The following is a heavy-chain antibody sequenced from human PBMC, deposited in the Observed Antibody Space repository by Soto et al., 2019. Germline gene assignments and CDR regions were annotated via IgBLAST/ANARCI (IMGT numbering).Heavy chain of an antibody. D-gene: IGHD1-1*01. CDR3: ARDVENDGNYYIDA. CDR2: INGDGSRI. Sequence: PGGSLRLSCAASGSPFSGYWMHWVRQAPGKGLVWVSRINGDGSRINYADSVKGRFTISRDNAENTLYLQMNSLRDEDTAVYYCARDVENDGNYYIDARGKGTTVTVSS. V-gene: IGHV3-74*01. CDR1: GSPFSGYW. J-gene: IGHJ6*03.